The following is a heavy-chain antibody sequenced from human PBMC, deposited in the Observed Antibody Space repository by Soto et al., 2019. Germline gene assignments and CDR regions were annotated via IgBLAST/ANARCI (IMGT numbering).Heavy chain of an antibody. D-gene: IGHD5-18*01. J-gene: IGHJ4*02. V-gene: IGHV1-46*01. Sequence: ASVKFSCKASGYTFTNYYIHWVRQAPGQGLEWMGIVNPSGYTSTLAQKFQGRLTVTSDTSTSTVYMELGSLTSEDTAVYYCARDLHGAFTTMVYWGQGTLVTVSS. CDR1: GYTFTNYY. CDR2: VNPSGYTS. CDR3: ARDLHGAFTTMVY.